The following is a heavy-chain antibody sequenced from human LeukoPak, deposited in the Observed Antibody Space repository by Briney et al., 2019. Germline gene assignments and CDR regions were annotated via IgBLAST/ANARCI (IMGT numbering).Heavy chain of an antibody. CDR1: GYTFTSYY. Sequence: ASVKVSCKSSGYTFTSYYMHWVRQAPGQGLEWMGIINPSGGSTSYAQKFQGRVTMTRDMSTSTVYMELSSLISEDTAVYYCARNLFDHLPTDAFDIWGQGTMVTVSS. V-gene: IGHV1-46*01. CDR2: INPSGGST. D-gene: IGHD3-9*01. CDR3: ARNLFDHLPTDAFDI. J-gene: IGHJ3*02.